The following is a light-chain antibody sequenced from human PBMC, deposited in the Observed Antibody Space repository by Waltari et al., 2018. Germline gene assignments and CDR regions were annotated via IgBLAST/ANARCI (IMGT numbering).Light chain of an antibody. Sequence: EIALMQSPATLSLSPGDRATLSCGASQSVSSGFLAWYQQKPGLAPRLLIYDTSTRATGVPDRFRGSGSGREFALSISRLEPEDFAVYYCQQYGDSPRTFGQGTKVEIK. J-gene: IGKJ1*01. CDR1: QSVSSGF. CDR2: DTS. V-gene: IGKV3D-20*01. CDR3: QQYGDSPRT.